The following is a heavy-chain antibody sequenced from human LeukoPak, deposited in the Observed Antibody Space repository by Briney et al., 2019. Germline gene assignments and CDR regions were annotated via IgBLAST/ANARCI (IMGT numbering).Heavy chain of an antibody. J-gene: IGHJ4*02. D-gene: IGHD5-18*01. Sequence: ASVKVSCKASGYTFTGYYMHWVRQAPGQGLEWMGWINPNSGGTNYAQKFQGRVTMTRDTSISTAYMELSRLRSDDTAVYYCARDRGYSYGSVYYFDYRGQGTLVTVSS. V-gene: IGHV1-2*02. CDR2: INPNSGGT. CDR1: GYTFTGYY. CDR3: ARDRGYSYGSVYYFDY.